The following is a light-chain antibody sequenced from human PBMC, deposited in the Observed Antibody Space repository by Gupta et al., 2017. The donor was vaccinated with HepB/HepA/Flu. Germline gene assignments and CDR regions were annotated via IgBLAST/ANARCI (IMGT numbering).Light chain of an antibody. V-gene: IGKV3-20*01. CDR2: GAS. J-gene: IGKJ2*01. Sequence: IVSTQSPGTLSLSPGERATLSCRASQSVSTAYLAWYQQKPGQAPRLLIHGASSRATGVPNRFSGSGSGTDFTLTINRLEPEDFAVYYCQQYDGSSFTFGQGTKLDIK. CDR1: QSVSTAY. CDR3: QQYDGSSFT.